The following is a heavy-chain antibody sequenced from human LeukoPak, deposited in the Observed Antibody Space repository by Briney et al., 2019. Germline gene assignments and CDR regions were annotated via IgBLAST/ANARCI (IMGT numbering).Heavy chain of an antibody. D-gene: IGHD3-22*01. CDR1: GIXLSSYW. V-gene: IGHV3-7*04. Sequence: GGALRLSCVASGIXLSSYWLSWARQTPGKGPEWVANIRGDGVEKYYAASVQGRFTISRDNAENSLSLQMNNLRAEDTAVYYCARITNSGSYWVFDYWGQGTLVTVSS. CDR2: IRGDGVEK. J-gene: IGHJ4*02. CDR3: ARITNSGSYWVFDY.